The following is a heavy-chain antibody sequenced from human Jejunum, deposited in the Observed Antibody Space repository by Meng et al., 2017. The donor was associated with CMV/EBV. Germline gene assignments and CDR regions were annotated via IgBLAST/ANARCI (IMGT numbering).Heavy chain of an antibody. V-gene: IGHV3-74*01. CDR2: MNSDGSTP. CDR1: GFTFSSSW. J-gene: IGHJ4*02. CDR3: ARAGEYRFDY. D-gene: IGHD2/OR15-2a*01. Sequence: SSAASGFTFSSSWMHWVRQAPGKGLVWVSRMNSDGSTPDHADSVTGRFTISRDNARSTLYLQMNSLRAEDTAVYYCARAGEYRFDYWGQGTLVTVSS.